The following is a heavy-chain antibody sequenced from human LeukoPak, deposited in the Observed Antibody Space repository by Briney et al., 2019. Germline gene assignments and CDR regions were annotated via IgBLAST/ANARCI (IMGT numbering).Heavy chain of an antibody. V-gene: IGHV3-30*18. CDR2: ISYDGSNK. CDR1: GFTFSSYG. D-gene: IGHD6-13*01. Sequence: QTGGSLRLSCAASGFTFSSYGMHWVRQAPGKGLEWVAVISYDGSNKYYADSVKGRFTISRDNSKNTLYLQMNSLRAEDTAVYYCAKDRDSSTFDYWGQGTLVTVSS. J-gene: IGHJ4*02. CDR3: AKDRDSSTFDY.